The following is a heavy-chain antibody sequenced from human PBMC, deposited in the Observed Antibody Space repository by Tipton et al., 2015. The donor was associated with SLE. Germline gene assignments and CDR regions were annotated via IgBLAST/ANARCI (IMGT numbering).Heavy chain of an antibody. D-gene: IGHD6-6*01. CDR2: ISGRGMTT. Sequence: GSLRLSCAASGITFSSYAMSWVRQAPGKGLEWVSGISGRGMTTYYADSVKGRFTISRDNSKNMLYLQMDSLKAEDTAVYYCARERIAARRPLEYWGQGSLVSVSS. CDR3: ARERIAARRPLEY. CDR1: GITFSSYA. J-gene: IGHJ4*02. V-gene: IGHV3-23*01.